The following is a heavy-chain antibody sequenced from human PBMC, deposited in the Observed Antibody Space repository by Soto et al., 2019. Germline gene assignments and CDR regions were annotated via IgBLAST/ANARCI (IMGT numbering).Heavy chain of an antibody. CDR2: ISGSGGST. D-gene: IGHD3-10*01. V-gene: IGHV3-23*01. Sequence: GGSLRLSCAASGFTFSSYAMSWVRQAPGKGLEWVSAISGSGGSTYYADSVKGRFTISRDNSKNTLYLQMNSLRAEDTAVYYCAKHSKWFGELLSIRGEYYYFDYWGQGTLVTVSS. J-gene: IGHJ4*02. CDR3: AKHSKWFGELLSIRGEYYYFDY. CDR1: GFTFSSYA.